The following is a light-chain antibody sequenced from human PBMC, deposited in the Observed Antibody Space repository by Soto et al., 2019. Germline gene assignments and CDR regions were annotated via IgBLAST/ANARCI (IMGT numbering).Light chain of an antibody. CDR3: QQYGSSPLT. CDR2: DAS. V-gene: IGKV3-11*01. CDR1: QSVSSY. J-gene: IGKJ4*01. Sequence: EIVLTQSPATLSLSPGERATLSCRASQSVSSYLAWYQHKPGQAPRLLIYDASNRATGIPARFSGSGSGTVFTLTISSLEPDDFAVYYCQQYGSSPLTFGGGTKVEIK.